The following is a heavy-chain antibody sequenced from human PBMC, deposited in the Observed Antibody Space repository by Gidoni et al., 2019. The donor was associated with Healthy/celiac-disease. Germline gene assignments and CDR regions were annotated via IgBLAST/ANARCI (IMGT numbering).Heavy chain of an antibody. CDR3: ASGYGPEAFDI. CDR1: GGTFSSYA. J-gene: IGHJ3*02. V-gene: IGHV1-69*01. Sequence: VQLVQSGAEVKKPGSSVQVSCKASGGTFSSYATSWVRQAPGQGLEWMGGIIPIVGTANYAQKFQGRVTITADESTSTDYMELSSLRSEDTAVYDCASGYGPEAFDIWGQGTMVTVSS. D-gene: IGHD1-1*01. CDR2: IIPIVGTA.